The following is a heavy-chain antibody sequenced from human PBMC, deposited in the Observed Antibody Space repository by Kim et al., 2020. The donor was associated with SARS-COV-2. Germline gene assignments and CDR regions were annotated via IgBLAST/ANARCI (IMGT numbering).Heavy chain of an antibody. V-gene: IGHV1-3*01. J-gene: IGHJ4*02. CDR3: ARGGQVQLWWGTFGYYFDY. Sequence: ASVKVSCKASGYTFTSYAMHWVRQAPGQTLEWMGWINAGNGNTKYSQKFQGRVTITRDTSASTAYMELSSLRSEDTAVYYCARGGQVQLWWGTFGYYFDYWGQGTLVTVSS. CDR1: GYTFTSYA. CDR2: INAGNGNT. D-gene: IGHD5-18*01.